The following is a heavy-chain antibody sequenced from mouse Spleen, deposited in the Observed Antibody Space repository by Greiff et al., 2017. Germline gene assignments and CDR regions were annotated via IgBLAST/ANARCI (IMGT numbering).Heavy chain of an antibody. D-gene: IGHD2-1*01. CDR1: GYTFTSYW. CDR3: AREGVYGNLYFDY. J-gene: IGHJ2*01. CDR2: IYPGDGDT. V-gene: IGHV1-87*01. Sequence: VQLVESGAELARPGASVKLSCKASGYTFTSYWMQWVKQRPGQGLEWIGAIYPGDGDTRYTQKFKGKATLTADKSSSTAYMQLSSLASEDSAVYYCAREGVYGNLYFDYWGQGTTLTVSS.